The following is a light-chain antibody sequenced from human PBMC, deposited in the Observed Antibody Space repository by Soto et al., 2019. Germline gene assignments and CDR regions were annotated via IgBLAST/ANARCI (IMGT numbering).Light chain of an antibody. CDR1: QGISNY. J-gene: IGKJ1*01. CDR2: AAS. CDR3: QKYNSAPWT. V-gene: IGKV1-27*01. Sequence: DIQMTQSPSSLSTSVGDRVTTTCRASQGISNYLAWYQQKPGKVPKLLIYAASTLQSGVPSRFSGSGSGTDFTLTISSLQPENVATYYCQKYNSAPWTFGQGTKVDIK.